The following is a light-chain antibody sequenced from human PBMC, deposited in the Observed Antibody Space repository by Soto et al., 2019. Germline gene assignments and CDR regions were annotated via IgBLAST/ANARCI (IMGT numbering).Light chain of an antibody. CDR1: SGHSSYA. J-gene: IGLJ2*01. V-gene: IGLV4-69*01. CDR3: QTWGTSVV. CDR2: LNSDGSH. Sequence: HPVLTQSPSASASLGASVKLTCTLSSGHSSYAIAWHQQQPEKGPRYLMKLNSDGSHSKGDGIPDRFSGSSSGAERYLTISSLQSEDEADYYCQTWGTSVVFGGATKLTVL.